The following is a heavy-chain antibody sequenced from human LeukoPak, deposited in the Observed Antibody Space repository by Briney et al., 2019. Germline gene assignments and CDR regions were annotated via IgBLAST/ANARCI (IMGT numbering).Heavy chain of an antibody. J-gene: IGHJ5*02. CDR2: INSDGSST. Sequence: VGSLRLSCAASGFTFSSYWMHWVRHAPGKGLVWVSRINSDGSSTSYADSVKGRFTISRDNAKNTLYLQMNSLRAEDTAVYYCARDGDYEWFDPWGQGTLVTVSS. CDR1: GFTFSSYW. V-gene: IGHV3-74*01. CDR3: ARDGDYEWFDP. D-gene: IGHD4-17*01.